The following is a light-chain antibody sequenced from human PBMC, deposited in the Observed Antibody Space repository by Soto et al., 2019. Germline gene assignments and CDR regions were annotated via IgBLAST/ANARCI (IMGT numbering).Light chain of an antibody. V-gene: IGKV3-20*01. CDR1: QSISSSY. Sequence: EIVLPPSPGTLSLSPGEIATLSCRASQSISSSYLAWYQQKPGQAPRLLVYGASSRATGIPDRFSGSGSGTDFTLTISRLEPEDFAVYYCQQYGSSRFTFGPGTKVYIK. CDR2: GAS. J-gene: IGKJ3*01. CDR3: QQYGSSRFT.